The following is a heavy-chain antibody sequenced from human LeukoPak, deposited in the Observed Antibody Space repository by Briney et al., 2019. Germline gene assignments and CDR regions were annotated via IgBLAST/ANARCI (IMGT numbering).Heavy chain of an antibody. CDR3: AGRYSSGGKWFDR. J-gene: IGHJ5*02. CDR1: GDSVSSNSAA. Sequence: SQTLSLTCAISGDSVSSNSAAWDWIRQSPSRGLEWVGRTYYRSKWYNDYPVPVKSRITINPNTSKNQFSLQLSAVTPEDTAVYYCAGRYSSGGKWFDRWGQGTLVTVSS. CDR2: TYYRSKWYN. D-gene: IGHD6-19*01. V-gene: IGHV6-1*01.